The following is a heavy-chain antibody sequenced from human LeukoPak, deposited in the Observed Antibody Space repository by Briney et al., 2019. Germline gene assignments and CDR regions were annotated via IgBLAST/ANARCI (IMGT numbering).Heavy chain of an antibody. CDR1: GGSFSGYY. D-gene: IGHD3-22*01. CDR2: ITHSGNT. CDR3: ARAPHFFDSSGSRYYFDY. V-gene: IGHV4-34*01. Sequence: SETLSLTCAVYGGSFSGYYWSWIRQPPGKGLDWIGEITHSGNTNYNPSLKSRVTMSVDTSKNQFSLNLSSVTAADTAMYYCARAPHFFDSSGSRYYFDYWGQGALVTVSS. J-gene: IGHJ4*02.